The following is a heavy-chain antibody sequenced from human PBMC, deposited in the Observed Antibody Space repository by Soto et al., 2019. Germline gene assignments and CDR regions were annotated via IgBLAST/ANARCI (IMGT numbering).Heavy chain of an antibody. CDR2: IVVGSGNT. Sequence: SVKVSCKASGFTFTSSAMQWVRQARGQRLKWIGWIVVGSGNTNYAQKFQERVTITRDMSTSTAYMELSSLRSEDTAVYYCAADLYCSGGSCYSHAFDIWGQGTMVTVSS. J-gene: IGHJ3*02. D-gene: IGHD2-15*01. CDR3: AADLYCSGGSCYSHAFDI. CDR1: GFTFTSSA. V-gene: IGHV1-58*02.